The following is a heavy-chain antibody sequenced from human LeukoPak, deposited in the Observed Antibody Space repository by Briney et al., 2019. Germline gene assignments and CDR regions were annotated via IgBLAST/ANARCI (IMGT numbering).Heavy chain of an antibody. CDR1: GYTFTSYY. CDR2: INPSGGST. CDR3: ATPIKLYSYGYWDLDY. J-gene: IGHJ4*02. V-gene: IGHV1-46*01. Sequence: GASVKVSCKASGYTFTSYYMHWVRQAPGQGLEWMGIINPSGGSTSYAQKFQGRVTMTEDTSTDTAYMELSSLRSEDTAVYYCATPIKLYSYGYWDLDYWGQGTLVTVSS. D-gene: IGHD5-18*01.